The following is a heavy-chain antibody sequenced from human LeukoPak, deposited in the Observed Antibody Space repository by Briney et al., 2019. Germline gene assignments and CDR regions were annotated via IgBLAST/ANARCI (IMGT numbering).Heavy chain of an antibody. CDR3: AKDWVNGDYIDH. V-gene: IGHV3-30*18. D-gene: IGHD2-8*01. J-gene: IGHJ4*02. Sequence: GRSLRLSCAASGFTFSDYGMHWVRQAPGKGLEWVAVVSYDGTNEKYADPVKGRFTISRDNSKNTLSLQMNSLRADDTAVYYCAKDWVNGDYIDHWGQGTLVTVSS. CDR1: GFTFSDYG. CDR2: VSYDGTNE.